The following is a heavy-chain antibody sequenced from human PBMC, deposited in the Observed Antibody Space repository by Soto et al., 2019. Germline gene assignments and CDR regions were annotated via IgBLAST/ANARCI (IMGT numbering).Heavy chain of an antibody. CDR1: GFTFSSYA. D-gene: IGHD6-19*01. J-gene: IGHJ6*02. CDR3: AKAEGSGWYGGLFPPRPNYSYGMDF. Sequence: GGSLRLSCAASGFTFSSYAMSWVRQAPGKGLEWVSAISCSGGSTYYADSVKGRFTISRDNSKNTLYLQMNSLRAEDTAVYYCAKAEGSGWYGGLFPPRPNYSYGMDFWGQGITVTVFS. V-gene: IGHV3-23*01. CDR2: ISCSGGST.